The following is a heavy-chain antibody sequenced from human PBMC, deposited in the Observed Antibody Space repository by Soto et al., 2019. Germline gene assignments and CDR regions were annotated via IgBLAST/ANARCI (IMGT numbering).Heavy chain of an antibody. Sequence: GASVKVSCKASGYSFSSYTINWVRQAPGQGLEWLGWIRAYNGNTKYVEKLQGRVTMTTDTSTSTAYMELRNLRSDDTAVYYCASESKKLPDFWGPRTLDTVSS. V-gene: IGHV1-18*04. J-gene: IGHJ4*02. CDR2: IRAYNGNT. CDR3: ASESKKLPDF. CDR1: GYSFSSYT.